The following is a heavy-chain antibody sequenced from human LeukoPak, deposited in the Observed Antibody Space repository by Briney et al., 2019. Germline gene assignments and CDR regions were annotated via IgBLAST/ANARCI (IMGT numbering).Heavy chain of an antibody. CDR2: IYPDDSDT. CDR3: MAGSSDYFYSYRDV. D-gene: IGHD3-10*01. J-gene: IGHJ6*03. Sequence: GESLKISCQGSAYSFSSYWLGWVRQMPGKGLEWVGIIYPDDSDTRYSPSFQGQVTISADKSISTAYLQWSGLQASATGIYLSMAGSSDYFYSYRDVWGKGTTVTVSS. V-gene: IGHV5-51*01. CDR1: AYSFSSYW.